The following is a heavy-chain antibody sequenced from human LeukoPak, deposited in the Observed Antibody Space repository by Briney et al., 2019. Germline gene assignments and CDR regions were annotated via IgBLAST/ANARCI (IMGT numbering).Heavy chain of an antibody. J-gene: IGHJ4*02. CDR3: ARAGRGLRYFDWLTHDY. CDR2: INSDGRGT. D-gene: IGHD3-9*01. CDR1: GFTFSSYR. V-gene: IGHV3-74*01. Sequence: GGSLRLSCAASGFTFSSYRMHWVRQAPGKGLMWVSRINSDGRGTNYADSVKGRFTISRDNAKNTVYLQMNSLRVEDTAVYYCARAGRGLRYFDWLTHDYWGQGTLVTVSS.